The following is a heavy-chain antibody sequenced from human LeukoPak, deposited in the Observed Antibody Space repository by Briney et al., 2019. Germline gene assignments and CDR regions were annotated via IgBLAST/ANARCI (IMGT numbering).Heavy chain of an antibody. CDR1: GYTFTSYA. CDR3: ASSPVRASRGIAASGDFDY. D-gene: IGHD6-6*01. CDR2: INTNTGNP. V-gene: IGHV7-4-1*02. J-gene: IGHJ4*02. Sequence: GASVKVSCTASGYTFTSYAMNWVRQAPGQGLEWMGWINTNTGNPTYAQGFTGRLVFSLDTSVSTAYLQISSLKAEDTAVYYCASSPVRASRGIAASGDFDYWGQGTLVTVSS.